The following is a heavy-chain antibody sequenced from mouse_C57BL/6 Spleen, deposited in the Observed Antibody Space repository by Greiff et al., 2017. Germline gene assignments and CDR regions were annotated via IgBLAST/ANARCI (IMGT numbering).Heavy chain of an antibody. CDR1: GYTFTSYW. V-gene: IGHV1-59*01. D-gene: IGHD2-4*01. Sequence: VQLQQPGAELVRLGTSVKLSCKASGYTFTSYWMHWVKQRPGQGLEWIGVIDPSDSYTNYNQQFKGKATLTVDTSSSTAYMQLSSLTSEDSAVYYCARETGLRQYVDVWGTGTTVTVSS. CDR2: IDPSDSYT. J-gene: IGHJ1*03. CDR3: ARETGLRQYVDV.